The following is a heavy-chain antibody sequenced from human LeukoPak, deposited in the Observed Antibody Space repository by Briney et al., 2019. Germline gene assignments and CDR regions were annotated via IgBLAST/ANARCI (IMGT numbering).Heavy chain of an antibody. CDR1: GGSISSSNW. Sequence: KPSGTPSLTCAVSGGSISSSNWWSWVRQPPGKGLEWIGEIYHSGSTNYNPSLKSRVTISVDKSKNQFSLKLSSVTAADTAVYYCARYSSGWYSGPYYFDYWGQGTLVTVSS. CDR3: ARYSSGWYSGPYYFDY. J-gene: IGHJ4*02. D-gene: IGHD6-19*01. V-gene: IGHV4-4*02. CDR2: IYHSGST.